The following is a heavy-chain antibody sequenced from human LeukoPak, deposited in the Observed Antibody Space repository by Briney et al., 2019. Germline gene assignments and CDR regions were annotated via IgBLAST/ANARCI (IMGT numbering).Heavy chain of an antibody. CDR3: ARVPGYSGYVVFDGFDM. Sequence: GGSLRLSCAASGFTFSTYAMRWVREAPGEGLEYVSAISSKGSRTYYANSAKGRFTISRDNSKNTLYLQMGSLRAEDMAVYYCARVPGYSGYVVFDGFDMWGQGTMVTVSS. D-gene: IGHD5-12*01. CDR1: GFTFSTYA. V-gene: IGHV3-64*01. J-gene: IGHJ3*02. CDR2: ISSKGSRT.